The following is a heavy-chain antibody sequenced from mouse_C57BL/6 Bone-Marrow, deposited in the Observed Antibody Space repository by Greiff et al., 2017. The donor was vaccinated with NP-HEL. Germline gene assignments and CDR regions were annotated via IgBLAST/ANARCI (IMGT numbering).Heavy chain of an antibody. J-gene: IGHJ3*01. CDR1: GYTFTSYW. V-gene: IGHV1-55*01. D-gene: IGHD1-1*01. Sequence: QVQLQQPGAELVKPGASVKMSCKASGYTFTSYWITWVKQRPGQGLEWIGDIYPGSGSTNYNEKFKSKATLTVDTSSSTAYMQLSSLTSEDSAVYYCAKNYVVVGWFAYWGQGTLVTVSA. CDR2: IYPGSGST. CDR3: AKNYVVVGWFAY.